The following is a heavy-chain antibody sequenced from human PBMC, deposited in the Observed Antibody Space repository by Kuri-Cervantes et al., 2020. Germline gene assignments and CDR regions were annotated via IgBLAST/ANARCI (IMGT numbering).Heavy chain of an antibody. CDR3: ARVVPANTVTDPFRGGPGRGGGWFDP. D-gene: IGHD2-15*01. CDR1: GYSISSGYY. J-gene: IGHJ5*02. CDR2: IYHSGST. V-gene: IGHV4-38-2*01. Sequence: ESLKISCAVSGYSISSGYYWGWIRQPPGKGLEWIGSIYHSGSTYYNPSLKSRVTISVDTSKNQFSLKLSSVTAADTAVYYCARVVPANTVTDPFRGGPGRGGGWFDPWGQGTLVTVSS.